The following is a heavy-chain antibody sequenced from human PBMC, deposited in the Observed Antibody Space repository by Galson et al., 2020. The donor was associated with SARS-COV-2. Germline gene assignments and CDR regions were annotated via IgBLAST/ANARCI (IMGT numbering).Heavy chain of an antibody. CDR2: INPNSSDT. D-gene: IGHD3-10*01. Sequence: ASLKVSCKASGYTLSGHYMHWVRLAPGQGLEWMGRINPNSSDTDVAQKFQGRVTMTTDTSLTTAYMELSRLTSDYTAVYYCTRGSNSSPFYHFDPWGQGTLVTVSS. J-gene: IGHJ5*02. V-gene: IGHV1-2*06. CDR3: TRGSNSSPFYHFDP. CDR1: GYTLSGHY.